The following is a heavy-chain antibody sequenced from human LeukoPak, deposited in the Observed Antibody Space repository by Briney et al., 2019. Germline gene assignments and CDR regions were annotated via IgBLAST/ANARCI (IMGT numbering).Heavy chain of an antibody. CDR2: ISYDGSNK. CDR3: AKVPSRSAAFDI. J-gene: IGHJ3*02. CDR1: GLTFSSYG. Sequence: GGSLRLSCAASGLTFSSYGMHWVRQAPGKGLEWVAVISYDGSNKYYADSVKGRFTISRDNSKNTLYLQMNSLRAEDTAVYYCAKVPSRSAAFDIWGQGTMVTVSS. V-gene: IGHV3-30*18.